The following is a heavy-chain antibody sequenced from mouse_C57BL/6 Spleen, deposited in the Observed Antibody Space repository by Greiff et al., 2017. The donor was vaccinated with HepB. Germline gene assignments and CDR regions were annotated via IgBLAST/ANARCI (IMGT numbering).Heavy chain of an antibody. J-gene: IGHJ4*01. CDR2: INPGSGGT. V-gene: IGHV1-54*01. Sequence: VQRVESGAELVRPGTSVKVSCKASGYAFTNYLIEWVKQRPGQGLEWIGVINPGSGGTNYNEKFKGKATLTADKSSSTAYMQLSSLTSEDSAVYFCARDRGLNAMDYWGQGTSVTVSS. D-gene: IGHD6-1*01. CDR3: ARDRGLNAMDY. CDR1: GYAFTNYL.